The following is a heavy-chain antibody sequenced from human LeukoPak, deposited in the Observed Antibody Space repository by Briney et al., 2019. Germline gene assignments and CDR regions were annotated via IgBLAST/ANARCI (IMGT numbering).Heavy chain of an antibody. CDR3: ARRDRSGGSCYPSGVGSDAFDI. CDR1: GFTFSSYG. CDR2: IWYDGSNK. Sequence: GGSLRLSCAASGFTFSSYGMHWVRQAPGKGLEWVAVIWYDGSNKFYADSVKGRFTISRDNSKNTLYLQMSSLRAEDTALYYCARRDRSGGSCYPSGVGSDAFDIWGQGTMVTVSS. D-gene: IGHD2-15*01. J-gene: IGHJ3*02. V-gene: IGHV3-33*01.